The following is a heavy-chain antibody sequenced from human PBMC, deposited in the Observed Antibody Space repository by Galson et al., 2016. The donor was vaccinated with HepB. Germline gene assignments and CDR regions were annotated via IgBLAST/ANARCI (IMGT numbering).Heavy chain of an antibody. CDR1: GFTFGGSA. Sequence: SLRLSCAASGFTFGGSAMHWVRQTPGKGLEWVAVASFDGSHTYYGDAVKGRFTISRDNSKNTLYLQMTSLRSEDTAVYYCARDGGFWNGMDVWGQGTTVTVSS. CDR2: ASFDGSHT. CDR3: ARDGGFWNGMDV. V-gene: IGHV3-30*04. D-gene: IGHD3-3*01. J-gene: IGHJ6*02.